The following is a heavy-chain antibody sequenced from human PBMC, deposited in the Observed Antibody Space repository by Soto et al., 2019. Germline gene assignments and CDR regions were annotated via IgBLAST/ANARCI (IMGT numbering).Heavy chain of an antibody. D-gene: IGHD1-26*01. J-gene: IGHJ6*02. V-gene: IGHV1-2*02. CDR1: GYTFTGYY. CDR3: ARDPPAGVGGMDV. CDR2: INPNSGGT. Sequence: ASVKVSCKASGYTFTGYYMHWVRQAPGQGLEWMGWINPNSGGTNYAQKFQGRVTMTRDTSIGTAYMELSRLRSDDTAVYYCARDPPAGVGGMDVWGQGTTVTVSS.